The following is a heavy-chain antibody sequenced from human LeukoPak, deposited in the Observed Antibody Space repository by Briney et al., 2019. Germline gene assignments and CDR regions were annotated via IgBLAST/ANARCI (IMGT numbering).Heavy chain of an antibody. V-gene: IGHV4-31*03. CDR1: GGSISSGGYY. D-gene: IGHD6-19*01. Sequence: SETLSLTCTVSGGSISSGGYYWSWIRQHPGKGLEWIGYIYYSGSTYYNPSLKSRVTISVDTSKNQFSLKLSSVTAADTAVYYCARGRLIAVAGTCDYWGQGTLVTVSS. CDR2: IYYSGST. CDR3: ARGRLIAVAGTCDY. J-gene: IGHJ4*02.